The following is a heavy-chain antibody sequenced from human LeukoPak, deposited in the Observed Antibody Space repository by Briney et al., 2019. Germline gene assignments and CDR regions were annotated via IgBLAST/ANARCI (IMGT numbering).Heavy chain of an antibody. V-gene: IGHV1-18*01. CDR3: AGDFGTGWDTGSGY. CDR1: GYTFTSYG. Sequence: ASVKVSCKASGYTFTSYGISWVRQAPGQGLEWMGWISGYNGITNYAQKFQGRVTMTTGTSTSTAYMELRSLRSDDTAVYYCAGDFGTGWDTGSGYWGQGSLVTVSS. J-gene: IGHJ4*02. CDR2: ISGYNGIT. D-gene: IGHD6-19*01.